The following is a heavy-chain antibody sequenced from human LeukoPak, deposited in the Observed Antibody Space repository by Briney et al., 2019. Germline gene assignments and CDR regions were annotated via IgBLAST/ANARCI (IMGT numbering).Heavy chain of an antibody. CDR1: GGSISIYY. Sequence: SETLSLTCTVSGGSISIYYWSWIRQPAGKGLEWIGRIYTSGSTNYNPSLKSRVTMSVDTSKNQFSLKLSSVTAADTAVYYCARSRASWELLLDYWGQGTLVTVSS. CDR3: ARSRASWELLLDY. D-gene: IGHD1-26*01. V-gene: IGHV4-4*07. CDR2: IYTSGST. J-gene: IGHJ4*02.